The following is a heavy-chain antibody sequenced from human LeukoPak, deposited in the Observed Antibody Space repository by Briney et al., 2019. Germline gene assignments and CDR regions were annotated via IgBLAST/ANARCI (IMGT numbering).Heavy chain of an antibody. CDR1: GFTFKTYA. CDR2: ITSSSSYT. V-gene: IGHV3-21*01. J-gene: IGHJ4*02. D-gene: IGHD4-17*01. CDR3: AKEGGLRSPAFYDY. Sequence: SGGSLRLSCAASGFTFKTYAMSWVRQAPGKGLEWVSSITSSSSYTFYADSVKGRFTISRDNSKNTLYLQMNSLRAEDTAVYYCAKEGGLRSPAFYDYWGQGTLVTVSS.